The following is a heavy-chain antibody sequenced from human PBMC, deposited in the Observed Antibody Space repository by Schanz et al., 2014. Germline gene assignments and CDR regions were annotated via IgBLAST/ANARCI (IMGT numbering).Heavy chain of an antibody. V-gene: IGHV4-59*08. CDR3: ARSEPLPTDDNTAYFLDY. CDR2: IYYSGST. CDR1: SDSISHYY. J-gene: IGHJ4*02. D-gene: IGHD3-22*01. Sequence: QVQLQESGPGLVKPSETLSLTCTVPSDSISHYYLSWIRQPPGKELEWIGSIYYSGSTYYNASLKTRFPIAVNTSKNQFSGKLNSVPAADSAVYYCARSEPLPTDDNTAYFLDYWGQGTLVTVSS.